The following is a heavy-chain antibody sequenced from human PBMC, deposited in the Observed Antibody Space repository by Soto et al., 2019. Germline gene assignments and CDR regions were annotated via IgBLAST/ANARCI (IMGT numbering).Heavy chain of an antibody. V-gene: IGHV1-2*02. J-gene: IGHJ5*02. CDR1: GYTFTGYY. CDR3: AREGDLGYCSSPSCQPGDLFDP. CDR2: INPNSGGT. D-gene: IGHD2-2*01. Sequence: ASVKVSCKASGYTFTGYYMHWVRQAPGQGLEWMGWINPNSGGTNYAQKFQGRVTMTRDTSISTAYMELSRLRSDDTAVYYCAREGDLGYCSSPSCQPGDLFDPCGRGTLVAV.